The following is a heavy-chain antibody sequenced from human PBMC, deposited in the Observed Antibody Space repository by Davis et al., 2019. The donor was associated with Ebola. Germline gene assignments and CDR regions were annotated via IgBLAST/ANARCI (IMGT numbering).Heavy chain of an antibody. CDR1: GFTFNNYA. Sequence: PGGSLRLSCAASGFTFNNYAMSWVRQAPGKGLEWVSSISGNGDSTYYAESVKGRFTISRDNSKNTLHLQMNSLRAEDTAVYYCAKDAGSGSYYTYWGQGILVTVSS. D-gene: IGHD1-26*01. CDR2: ISGNGDST. J-gene: IGHJ4*02. V-gene: IGHV3-23*01. CDR3: AKDAGSGSYYTY.